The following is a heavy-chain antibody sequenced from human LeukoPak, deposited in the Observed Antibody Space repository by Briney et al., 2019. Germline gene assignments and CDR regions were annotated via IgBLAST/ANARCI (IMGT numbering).Heavy chain of an antibody. J-gene: IGHJ4*02. CDR2: INPNSGGT. V-gene: IGHV1-2*06. CDR1: GYIFTDYY. CDR3: ARDFIITIFGVVISDFDY. D-gene: IGHD3-3*01. Sequence: ASVKVSCKASGYIFTDYYMHWVRQAPGQELGWMGRINPNSGGTNYAQKFQGRVTMTRDTSISTAYMELSRLRSDDTAVYYCARDFIITIFGVVISDFDYWGQGTLVTVSS.